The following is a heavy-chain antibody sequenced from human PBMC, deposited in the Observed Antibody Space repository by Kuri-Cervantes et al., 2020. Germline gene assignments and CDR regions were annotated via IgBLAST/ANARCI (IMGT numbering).Heavy chain of an antibody. CDR1: GYTFTNYY. CDR2: INPSGGST. J-gene: IGHJ6*02. V-gene: IGHV1-46*01. D-gene: IGHD1-26*01. Sequence: ASVKVSCKASGYTFTNYYIHWVRQAPGQGLEWMGIINPSGGSTSYAQKFQGRVTMTRDTSTSTVYMELSSLRSEDTAVYYCARELVTPYYYYGMDVWGQGTTVTVSS. CDR3: ARELVTPYYYYGMDV.